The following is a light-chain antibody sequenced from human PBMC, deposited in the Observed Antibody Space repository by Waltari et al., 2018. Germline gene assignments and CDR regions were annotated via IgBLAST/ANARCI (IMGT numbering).Light chain of an antibody. CDR2: DKN. CDR1: RLRSYY. J-gene: IGLJ2*01. CDR3: HSRDASGVAGS. Sequence: SSELTQDPAVSVAMGQTVRITCPGDRLRSYYASWYQQRPGQAPILVIYDKNNRPSGVPDRFSGSSSHNTGSLTITGAQAEDEASYYCHSRDASGVAGSFGGGTKLTVL. V-gene: IGLV3-19*01.